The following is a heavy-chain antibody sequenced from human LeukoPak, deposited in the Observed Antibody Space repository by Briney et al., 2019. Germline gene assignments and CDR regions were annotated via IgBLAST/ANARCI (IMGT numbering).Heavy chain of an antibody. CDR3: GSGYSSTWYYFDY. D-gene: IGHD6-13*01. CDR1: GYSISSYY. V-gene: IGHV4-59*01. J-gene: IGHJ4*02. Sequence: PSETLSLTCAVSGYSISSYYWSWIRQPPGKGLEWIGYIYHSGSTNYNPSLKSRVTISADTSKDQFSLKLASVTAADTAVYYCGSGYSSTWYYFDYWGQGTLVTVSS. CDR2: IYHSGST.